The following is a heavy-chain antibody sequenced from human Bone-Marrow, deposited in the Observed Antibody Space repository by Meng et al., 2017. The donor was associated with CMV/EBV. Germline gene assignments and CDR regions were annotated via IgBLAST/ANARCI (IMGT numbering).Heavy chain of an antibody. CDR3: AREVKEGGSFDY. V-gene: IGHV3-30*02. CDR1: GFTFSSYG. Sequence: GESLKISCAASGFTFSSYGMHWVRQAPGKGLEWVAFIQYDGSNKYYADSVKGRFTISRDNSKNTLSLQMGSLRAEDMAVYYCAREVKEGGSFDYWGQGTLVTVSS. CDR2: IQYDGSNK. D-gene: IGHD1-26*01. J-gene: IGHJ4*02.